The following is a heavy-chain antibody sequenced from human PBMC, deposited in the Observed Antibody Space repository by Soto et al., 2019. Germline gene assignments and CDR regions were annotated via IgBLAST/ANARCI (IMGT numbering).Heavy chain of an antibody. D-gene: IGHD6-19*01. CDR3: AKGYVNSGSYYYFDY. V-gene: IGHV3-23*01. J-gene: IGHJ4*02. CDR2: PSGSGGST. CDR1: GFTFSSYA. Sequence: GRSLRLSCAASGFTFSSYAMSWVRHAPGGGLEWDSTPSGSGGSTYYTDSVKGRFSISRDNSKNTLYLQMNSLSAEDTAVYYCAKGYVNSGSYYYFDYWGQGTLVTVSS.